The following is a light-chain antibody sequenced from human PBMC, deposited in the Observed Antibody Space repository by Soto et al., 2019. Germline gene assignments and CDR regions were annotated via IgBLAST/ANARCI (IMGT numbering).Light chain of an antibody. V-gene: IGLV1-44*01. CDR1: SSNIESNT. CDR2: SNY. J-gene: IGLJ1*01. Sequence: QSALTQPPSASGTPGQRVTISCSGSSSNIESNTVTWYQHLPGTAPKLVIYSNYDRPSGVPDRFSGSTSGTSASLVIRGLQSEDEADYYCAAWDDILNGYVFGGGTKGTVL. CDR3: AAWDDILNGYV.